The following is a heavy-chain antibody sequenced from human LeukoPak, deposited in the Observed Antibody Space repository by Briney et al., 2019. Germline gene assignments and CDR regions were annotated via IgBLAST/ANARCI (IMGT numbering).Heavy chain of an antibody. CDR2: IDTDSGDT. CDR3: ETGAFCVVISYYLHCFAY. V-gene: IGHV1-2*02. Sequence: GASVKVSCKCSDYIFTHYYMYWVRQAPGQGLEWMGWIDTDSGDTKYAQNFQGRVTITRDSSTGTAYMELSGLISVDTALYDCETGAFCVVISYYLHCFAYWGPGTLVTVSS. D-gene: IGHD3-3*01. CDR1: DYIFTHYY. J-gene: IGHJ4*02.